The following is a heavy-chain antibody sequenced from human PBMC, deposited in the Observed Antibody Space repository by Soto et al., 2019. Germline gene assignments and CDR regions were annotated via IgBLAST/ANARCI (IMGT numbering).Heavy chain of an antibody. D-gene: IGHD6-19*01. CDR1: GFTFSSYA. CDR3: AKDLIYGYNSGRPFDY. Sequence: EVQLLESGGGLVQPWGSLRLSCAASGFTFSSYAMSWVRQAPGKGLEWVSAIGGRGDSTYYADSVKGRFTISRDNSRDTLYLQMNSLRAEDTAVYYCAKDLIYGYNSGRPFDYWGQGTLVTVSS. V-gene: IGHV3-23*01. CDR2: IGGRGDST. J-gene: IGHJ4*02.